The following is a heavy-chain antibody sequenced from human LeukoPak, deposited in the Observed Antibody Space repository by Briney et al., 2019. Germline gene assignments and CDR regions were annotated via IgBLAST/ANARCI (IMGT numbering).Heavy chain of an antibody. CDR2: IYYSGST. Sequence: PSETLSLTCTVSGGSISSSSYYWGWIRQPPGKGLEWIGSIYYSGSTYYNPSLKSRVTISVDTSKNQFSLKVSSVTAADTAVYYCARRLAKDMIRGVMFDYWGQGTLVTVSS. V-gene: IGHV4-39*07. CDR3: ARRLAKDMIRGVMFDY. D-gene: IGHD3-10*01. J-gene: IGHJ4*02. CDR1: GGSISSSSYY.